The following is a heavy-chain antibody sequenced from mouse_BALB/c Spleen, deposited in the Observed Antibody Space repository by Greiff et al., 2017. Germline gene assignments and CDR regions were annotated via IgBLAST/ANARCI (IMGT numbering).Heavy chain of an antibody. CDR1: GYSITSGYY. CDR2: ISYDGSN. Sequence: EVKLVESGPGLVKPSQSLSLTCSVTGYSITSGYYWNWIRQFPGNKLEWMGYISYDGSNNYNPSLKNRISITRDTSKNQFFLKLNSVTTEDTATYYCARGLRLYAMDYWGQGTSVTVSS. V-gene: IGHV3-6*02. CDR3: ARGLRLYAMDY. J-gene: IGHJ4*01. D-gene: IGHD1-2*01.